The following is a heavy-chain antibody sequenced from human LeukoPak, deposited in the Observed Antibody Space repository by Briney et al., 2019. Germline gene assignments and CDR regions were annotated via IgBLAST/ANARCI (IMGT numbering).Heavy chain of an antibody. CDR1: GLTFSTYW. J-gene: IGHJ5*02. CDR3: AREKYCSSSSCYPLFDP. Sequence: EGSLRLSCAASGLTFSTYWMSWVRQAPGKGLEWVANIKEDGSGKYYVDSVKGRFTISRDNAKNSLYLQMNSLRAEDTAVYYCAREKYCSSSSCYPLFDPWGQGTLVTVSS. V-gene: IGHV3-7*01. CDR2: IKEDGSGK. D-gene: IGHD2-2*01.